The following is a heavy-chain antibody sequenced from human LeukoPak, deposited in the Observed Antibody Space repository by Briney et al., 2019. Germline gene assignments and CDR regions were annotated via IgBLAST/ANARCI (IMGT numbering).Heavy chain of an antibody. Sequence: SVKVSCKASGGAFSDYSISWARQAPGQGLEWMGSIIPIVGITNYAQKFQGRVTITADKSTSTAYMELSSLRSEDTAVYYCATTARGGLVRDNWFDPWGQGTLVTVSS. CDR3: ATTARGGLVRDNWFDP. CDR2: IIPIVGIT. V-gene: IGHV1-69*02. D-gene: IGHD3-10*01. CDR1: GGAFSDYS. J-gene: IGHJ5*02.